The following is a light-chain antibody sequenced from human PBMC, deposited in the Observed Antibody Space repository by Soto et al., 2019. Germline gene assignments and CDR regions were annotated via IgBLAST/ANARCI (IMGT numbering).Light chain of an antibody. Sequence: EIVMTQSPATLSVSPGERATLSCRASQSVSSDLAWYQNKPGQAPRLLIYGASTRATGIPARFSGSGSGTDLTLTISSLQSEDFSVYYCQQYNNWPRTFGQGTKLEIK. CDR3: QQYNNWPRT. J-gene: IGKJ2*01. CDR2: GAS. V-gene: IGKV3-15*01. CDR1: QSVSSD.